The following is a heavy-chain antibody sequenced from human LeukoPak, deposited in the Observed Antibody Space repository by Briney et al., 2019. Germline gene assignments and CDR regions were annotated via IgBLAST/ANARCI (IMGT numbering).Heavy chain of an antibody. CDR1: GFTFSSYS. CDR3: ARDIYSSYPHPDAFDI. V-gene: IGHV3-21*01. CDR2: ISSSSSYI. D-gene: IGHD3-16*02. J-gene: IGHJ3*02. Sequence: PGGSLRLSCAASGFTFSSYSMNWVRQAPGKGLEWVSSISSSSSYIYYADSVKGRFTISRDNAQNSLYLQMNSLRAEDTAVYYCARDIYSSYPHPDAFDIWGQGTMVTVSS.